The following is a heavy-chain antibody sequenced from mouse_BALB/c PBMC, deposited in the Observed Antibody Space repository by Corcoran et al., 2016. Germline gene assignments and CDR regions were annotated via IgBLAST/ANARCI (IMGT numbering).Heavy chain of an antibody. CDR1: GYSLTDYT. CDR3: ASYYGRYFDY. V-gene: IGHV1-18*01. CDR2: INPYNGGT. Sequence: EAPLQESGPERVKPGASMKIPGKASGYSLTDYTKNWVKQSHGKNLEWIGLINPYNGGTSYNQKFKGKATLTGDKSSSTAYVELLSLTSEDSAVYYCASYYGRYFDYWGQGTTLTVS. D-gene: IGHD1-1*01. J-gene: IGHJ2*01.